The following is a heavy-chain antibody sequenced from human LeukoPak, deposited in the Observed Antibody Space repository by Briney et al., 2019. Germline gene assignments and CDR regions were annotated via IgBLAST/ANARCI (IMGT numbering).Heavy chain of an antibody. J-gene: IGHJ4*02. V-gene: IGHV4-59*08. Sequence: PSETLSLTCTVTGGSISSYYWSWIRQPPGKGLEWIGYIYYSGSTNYNPSFKSRVTISVDTSKNQFSLKLSSVTAADTAVYYCARHDSGYDASFDYWGQGTLVTVSS. D-gene: IGHD5-12*01. CDR2: IYYSGST. CDR1: GGSISSYY. CDR3: ARHDSGYDASFDY.